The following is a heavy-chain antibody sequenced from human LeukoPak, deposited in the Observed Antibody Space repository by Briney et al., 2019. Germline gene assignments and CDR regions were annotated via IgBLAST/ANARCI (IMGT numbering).Heavy chain of an antibody. CDR2: IYYSGST. V-gene: IGHV4-31*03. J-gene: IGHJ4*02. CDR3: ARAGGFFSPFGY. Sequence: SQTLSLTCTVSGGSISSGGYYWSWIRQHPGDGLEWIGYIYYSGSTYYNPSLKSRVTISIDTSKNQFPLKLSSVTAADTAVYYCARAGGFFSPFGYWGQGTLVTVSS. CDR1: GGSISSGGYY. D-gene: IGHD3-16*01.